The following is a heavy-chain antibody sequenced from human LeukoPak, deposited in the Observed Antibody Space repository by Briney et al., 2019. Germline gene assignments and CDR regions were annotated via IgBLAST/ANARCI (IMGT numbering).Heavy chain of an antibody. J-gene: IGHJ4*02. CDR3: VKDPTGYGDYFDY. Sequence: GGSLRLSCSASGFTFSSYAMHWVRQAPGKGLEYVSAISSNGGSTYYADSVKGRFTISRDNSKNTLYLQMSSLRAEDTAVYYCVKDPTGYGDYFDYWGQGTLVTASS. CDR2: ISSNGGST. V-gene: IGHV3-64D*06. CDR1: GFTFSSYA. D-gene: IGHD4-17*01.